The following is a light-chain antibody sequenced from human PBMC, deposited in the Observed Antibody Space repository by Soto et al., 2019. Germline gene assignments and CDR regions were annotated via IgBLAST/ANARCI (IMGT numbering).Light chain of an antibody. J-gene: IGKJ1*01. CDR3: LQYNGSPRT. V-gene: IGKV1-5*03. CDR1: QSISSW. CDR2: KAS. Sequence: DIQMTQSPSTLSASVGDRVTITCRASQSISSWLAWYQQKPGKAPNLLIYKASSLESGVPSRFSGSGSATEFTLTISSLQPDDFATYYSLQYNGSPRTFGQGTKVEIK.